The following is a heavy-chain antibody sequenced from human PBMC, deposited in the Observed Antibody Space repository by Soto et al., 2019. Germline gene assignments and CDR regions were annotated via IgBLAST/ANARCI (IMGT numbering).Heavy chain of an antibody. CDR3: AKDSDHYDSSGSDAFDI. D-gene: IGHD3-22*01. CDR2: ISGSGGST. Sequence: PGGSLRLSCAASGFTFSSYAMSWVRQAPGKGLEWVSAISGSGGSTYYADSVKGRFTISRDNSKNTLYLQMNSLRAEDTAVYYCAKDSDHYDSSGSDAFDIWGQGTMVNVSS. J-gene: IGHJ3*02. CDR1: GFTFSSYA. V-gene: IGHV3-23*01.